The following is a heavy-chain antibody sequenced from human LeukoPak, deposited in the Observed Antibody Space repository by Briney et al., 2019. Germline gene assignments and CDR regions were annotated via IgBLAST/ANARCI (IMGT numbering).Heavy chain of an antibody. J-gene: IGHJ4*02. CDR3: TGVVGYDILTGYYKNDY. Sequence: PGGSLRLSCAASGFTFSNAWMSWVRQAPGKGLEWVGRIKSKTDGGTTDYAAPVKRRFTISRDDSKNTLYLQMNSLKTEDTAVYYCTGVVGYDILTGYYKNDYWGQGTLVTVSS. CDR2: IKSKTDGGTT. D-gene: IGHD3-9*01. V-gene: IGHV3-15*01. CDR1: GFTFSNAW.